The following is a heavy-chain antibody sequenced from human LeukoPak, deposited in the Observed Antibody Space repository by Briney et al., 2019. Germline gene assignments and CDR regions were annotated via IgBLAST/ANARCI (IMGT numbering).Heavy chain of an antibody. CDR3: AKDLDSSARYAENWFDP. V-gene: IGHV3-23*01. Sequence: GGSLRLSCAASGFTFSSYAMNWVRQAPGKGLEWVSLVSKEGANTQYADSVKGRFTISRDNSKNSLDLQMNSLRVEDTAIYYCAKDLDSSARYAENWFDPWGQGTLVTVSS. CDR1: GFTFSSYA. CDR2: VSKEGANT. J-gene: IGHJ5*02. D-gene: IGHD6-19*01.